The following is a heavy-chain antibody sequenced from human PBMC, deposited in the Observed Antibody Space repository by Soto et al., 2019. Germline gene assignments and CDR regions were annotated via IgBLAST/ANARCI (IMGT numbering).Heavy chain of an antibody. CDR3: PRHNYGSGSTYFDY. CDR1: GGSISSYY. D-gene: IGHD3-10*01. V-gene: IGHV4-59*08. Sequence: QVQLQESGPGLVKPSETLSLTCTVSGGSISSYYWSWIRQPPGKGLEWIGYIYYSGSTNYNPSLNIRVTISVDTSKNHFSLELNSMTAADTALYYCPRHNYGSGSTYFDYWGQGTLVTVSS. J-gene: IGHJ4*02. CDR2: IYYSGST.